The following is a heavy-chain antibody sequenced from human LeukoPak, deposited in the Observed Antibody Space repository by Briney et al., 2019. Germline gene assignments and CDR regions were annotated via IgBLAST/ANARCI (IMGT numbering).Heavy chain of an antibody. CDR2: ISSSSSFI. Sequence: GGSLRLSCAASGFTFSRYSMNWVRQAPGKGLEWVSSISSSSSFIYYADSVKGRFTISRDNAKNSLYLQMNSLRAEDTAVYYCARYEVGSSWAQAFDIWGQGTMVTVSS. D-gene: IGHD6-13*01. CDR3: ARYEVGSSWAQAFDI. J-gene: IGHJ3*02. CDR1: GFTFSRYS. V-gene: IGHV3-21*01.